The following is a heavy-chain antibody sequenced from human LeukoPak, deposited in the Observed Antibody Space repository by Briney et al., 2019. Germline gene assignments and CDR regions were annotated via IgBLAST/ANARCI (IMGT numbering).Heavy chain of an antibody. CDR3: ARGGVTSVVDV. V-gene: IGHV1-18*04. J-gene: IGHJ6*04. D-gene: IGHD4-23*01. CDR1: GYTFSGYY. Sequence: ASVKVSCKASGYTFSGYYIHWVRQAPGQGLEWMGWISPYNGNTNYAQKLQGRVTMTTDTSTSTAYMELRSLTSDDTAVYYCARGGVTSVVDVWGKGTTVTISS. CDR2: ISPYNGNT.